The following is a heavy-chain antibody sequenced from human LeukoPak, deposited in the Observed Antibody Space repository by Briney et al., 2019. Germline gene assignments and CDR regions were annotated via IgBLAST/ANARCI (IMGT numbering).Heavy chain of an antibody. CDR3: ARPRDSGWSKTWDY. Sequence: GGSLRLSCAGSGFTFSSYWMTWVRQAPGKGLEWVANIKQDGTEKYYVDSVKGRFTISRDNAQNSLFLQVNSLRAEDTAVYYCARPRDSGWSKTWDYWGQGTLVTVSS. D-gene: IGHD6-13*01. CDR2: IKQDGTEK. J-gene: IGHJ4*02. CDR1: GFTFSSYW. V-gene: IGHV3-7*03.